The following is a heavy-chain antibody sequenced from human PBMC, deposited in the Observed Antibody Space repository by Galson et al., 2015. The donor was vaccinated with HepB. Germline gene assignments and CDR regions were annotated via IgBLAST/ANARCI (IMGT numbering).Heavy chain of an antibody. Sequence: SVKVSCKASGGTFSSYTISWVRQAPGQGLEWMGRIIPILGIANYAQKFQGRVTMTRDTSTSTVYMELSSLRSEDTAVYYCAREAGIAAAGIGGWFDPWGQGTLVTVSS. CDR1: GGTFSSYT. D-gene: IGHD6-13*01. CDR3: AREAGIAAAGIGGWFDP. J-gene: IGHJ5*02. CDR2: IIPILGIA. V-gene: IGHV1-69*04.